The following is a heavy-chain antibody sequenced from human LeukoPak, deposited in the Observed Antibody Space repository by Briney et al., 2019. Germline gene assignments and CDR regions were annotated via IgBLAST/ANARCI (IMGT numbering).Heavy chain of an antibody. V-gene: IGHV5-51*01. CDR1: GYSLTRYW. CDR3: ARRTTENLGYCSGGSCYSATDWFDP. D-gene: IGHD2-15*01. J-gene: IGHJ5*02. CDR2: IYPGDSEP. Sequence: GESLKIYCNGSGYSLTRYWIGWVRQMPRKGLEWMGIIYPGDSEPRYSPSFQGQVTISADHSISTAYLQWSRLKGSDTAMYYCARRTTENLGYCSGGSCYSATDWFDPSGQRTLVTASS.